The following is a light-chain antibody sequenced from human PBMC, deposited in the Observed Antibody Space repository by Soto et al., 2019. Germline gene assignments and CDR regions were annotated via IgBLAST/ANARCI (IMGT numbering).Light chain of an antibody. CDR1: HSVRSD. V-gene: IGKV3-15*01. J-gene: IGKJ5*01. Sequence: IVLAQSPATLALAAGERATLSCWASHSVRSDLAWYQQKPGQSPRLLIFDASTRATGIPARFSGSGSGTEFTLTISNLQSEDFAVYYCHHYNKWPPITFGQGTRLEIK. CDR3: HHYNKWPPIT. CDR2: DAS.